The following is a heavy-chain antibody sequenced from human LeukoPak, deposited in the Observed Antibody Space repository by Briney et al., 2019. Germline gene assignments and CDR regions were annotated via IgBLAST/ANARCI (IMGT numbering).Heavy chain of an antibody. CDR2: ISSGGDTT. V-gene: IGHV3-48*01. CDR3: TRGPGQITTKADC. D-gene: IGHD1-26*01. Sequence: GGPLRLFCTASGFTFNTYAMNWVRQAPGKALEWVSYISSGGDTTYHADSVKGRFTISRDNAKNSLYLQMNSPRAEDTAMYYCTRGPGQITTKADCWGRGTLVTVSS. CDR1: GFTFNTYA. J-gene: IGHJ4*02.